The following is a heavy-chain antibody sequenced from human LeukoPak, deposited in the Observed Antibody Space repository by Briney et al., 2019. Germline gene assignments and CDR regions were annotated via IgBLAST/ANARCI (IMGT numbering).Heavy chain of an antibody. J-gene: IGHJ3*02. CDR2: IRYCGRNK. CDR3: AKDFGYQLLSGTAMDHDAFDI. Sequence: PGGSLRLFCAASGYPFSSYGVHWVRQAPGKALEWVAFIRYCGRNKYYADSVKGRFTISRDNSKNTLYLQMNSLRAEDTAVYYCAKDFGYQLLSGTAMDHDAFDIWGQGTMVTVSS. V-gene: IGHV3-30*02. CDR1: GYPFSSYG. D-gene: IGHD2-2*01.